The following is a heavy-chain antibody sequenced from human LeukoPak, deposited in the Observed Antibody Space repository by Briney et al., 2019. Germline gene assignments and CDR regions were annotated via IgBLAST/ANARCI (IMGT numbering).Heavy chain of an antibody. CDR1: GFTFSSYA. Sequence: GGSLRLPCAASGFTFSSYAMHWVRQAPGKGLEWVAVISYDGSNKYYADSVKGRFTISRDNSKNTLYLQMNSLRAEDTAVYYRARDPSIYCSGGSCYLFDYWGQGTLVTVSS. J-gene: IGHJ4*02. CDR2: ISYDGSNK. D-gene: IGHD2-15*01. CDR3: ARDPSIYCSGGSCYLFDY. V-gene: IGHV3-30-3*01.